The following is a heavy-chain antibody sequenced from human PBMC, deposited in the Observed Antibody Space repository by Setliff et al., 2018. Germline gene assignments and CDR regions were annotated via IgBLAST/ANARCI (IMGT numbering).Heavy chain of an antibody. CDR2: ISAYNGNI. D-gene: IGHD3-22*01. CDR1: GYTFTSYG. CDR3: ARVPQEAFYYYDRGNHFDS. V-gene: IGHV1-18*01. J-gene: IGHJ4*02. Sequence: ASVKVSCKASGYTFTSYGVSWVRQAPGQGLEWMGWISAYNGNINYAQKFQGRVTMTTDTYTSTANMELRSLRSDDTAVYYCARVPQEAFYYYDRGNHFDSRGQGTLVTVSS.